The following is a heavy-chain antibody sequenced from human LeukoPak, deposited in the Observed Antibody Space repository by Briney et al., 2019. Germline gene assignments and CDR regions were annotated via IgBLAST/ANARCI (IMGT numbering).Heavy chain of an antibody. CDR2: INPNSGGT. Sequence: GASVKVSCKASGDTFTGYYMPWGRQAPGQGGECRGWINPNSGGTNYAQKFQGRVTMTREKSTSTAYMELSRLTSDDPAVYYCARAISGSGSHNWFDPWGQGTLVTVSS. CDR1: GDTFTGYY. D-gene: IGHD3-10*01. V-gene: IGHV1-2*02. J-gene: IGHJ5*02. CDR3: ARAISGSGSHNWFDP.